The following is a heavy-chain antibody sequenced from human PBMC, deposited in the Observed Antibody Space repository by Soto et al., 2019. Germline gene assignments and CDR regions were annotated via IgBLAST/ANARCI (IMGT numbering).Heavy chain of an antibody. D-gene: IGHD3-22*01. Sequence: GGSLRLSCAASGFTFSSYWMYWVRQAPGKGLVWVSGIGTAGDTYYVGSVKGRFTISRENAKNSLYLQMNSLRAGDTAVYYCARKNNNYYDSSGPGAFDIWGQGTMVTVSS. J-gene: IGHJ3*02. V-gene: IGHV3-13*01. CDR1: GFTFSSYW. CDR3: ARKNNNYYDSSGPGAFDI. CDR2: IGTAGDT.